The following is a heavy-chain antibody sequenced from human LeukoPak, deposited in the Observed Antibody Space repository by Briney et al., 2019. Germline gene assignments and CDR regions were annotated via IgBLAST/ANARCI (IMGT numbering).Heavy chain of an antibody. V-gene: IGHV1-2*02. D-gene: IGHD2-15*01. CDR2: INPNSGGT. CDR1: GYTFTGYY. Sequence: ASVKVSCKASGYTFTGYYMHWVRQAPGQGLEWMGWINPNSGGTNYAQKFQGRVTMTRDTSISTAYMELSRLRSDDTAVYYCARRRVAAAHGYYYYYGMDVWGQGTTVTVSS. CDR3: ARRRVAAAHGYYYYYGMDV. J-gene: IGHJ6*02.